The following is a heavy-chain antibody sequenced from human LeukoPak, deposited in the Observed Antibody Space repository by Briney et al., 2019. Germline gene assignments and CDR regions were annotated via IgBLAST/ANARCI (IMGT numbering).Heavy chain of an antibody. CDR1: GFTFSSYA. CDR3: AKGVDASGIYYYFYMDV. CDR2: ISGSGGGR. V-gene: IGHV3-23*01. D-gene: IGHD3-16*01. J-gene: IGHJ6*03. Sequence: PGGSLRLCCAASGFTFSSYAMSWVRQAPGKGLEWVSGISGSGGGRYYADSVKGRFTISRDNSKNTLYLQMNNLRAEDTAVYYCAKGVDASGIYYYFYMDVWGKGTTVTVSS.